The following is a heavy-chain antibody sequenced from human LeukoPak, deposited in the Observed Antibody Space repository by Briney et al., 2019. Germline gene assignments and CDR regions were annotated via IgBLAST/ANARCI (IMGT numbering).Heavy chain of an antibody. J-gene: IGHJ4*02. CDR1: GGSISSYY. CDR2: IYYSGST. D-gene: IGHD6-13*01. CDR3: ARGLAAAGTSYFDY. Sequence: SETLSLTCTVSGGSISSYYWSWIRQPPGKGLEWIGYIYYSGSTNYSPSLKGRVTISVDTSKNQFSLKLSSVTAADTAVYYCARGLAAAGTSYFDYWGQGTLVTVSS. V-gene: IGHV4-59*01.